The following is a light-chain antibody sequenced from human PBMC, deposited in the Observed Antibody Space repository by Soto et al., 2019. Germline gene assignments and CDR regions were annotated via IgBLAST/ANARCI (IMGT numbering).Light chain of an antibody. Sequence: DIQMTQSPSSLSASVGDRVTITCRASLGISTYLNWYQQKPGKAPKLLIYAASSLQSGVPSRFSGSGSETDFTLTIRSLLPEDFATYSCQQSYNTTWTFGQGTKVEIK. CDR1: LGISTY. J-gene: IGKJ1*01. CDR2: AAS. CDR3: QQSYNTTWT. V-gene: IGKV1-39*01.